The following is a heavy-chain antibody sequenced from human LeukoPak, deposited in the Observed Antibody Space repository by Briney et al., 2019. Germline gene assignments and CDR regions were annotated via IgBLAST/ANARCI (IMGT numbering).Heavy chain of an antibody. D-gene: IGHD2-2*01. V-gene: IGHV1-2*02. CDR3: ARGDIYCSSTSCLSGY. J-gene: IGHJ4*02. CDR1: GYTFTGYY. CDR2: TNPNSGGT. Sequence: ASVKVSCKASGYTFTGYYMHWVRQAPGQGFEWMGWTNPNSGGTNYAQKFQGRVTMTRDTSISTAYMELSRLRSDDTAVYYCARGDIYCSSTSCLSGYWGQGTLVTVSS.